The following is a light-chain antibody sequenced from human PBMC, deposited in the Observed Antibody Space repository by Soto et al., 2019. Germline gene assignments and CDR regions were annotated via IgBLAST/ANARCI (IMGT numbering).Light chain of an antibody. CDR3: QQSKRSPRT. CDR1: QPISSF. J-gene: IGKJ1*01. Sequence: DIQMTQSPASLSASVGDRVAITCRASQPISSFLNWYQHKPGKAPTLLIYKASTLKSGVPSRFSGSGSGTKFTLGISSLEPDDFATYYCQQSKRSPRTFGQGTKLEIK. V-gene: IGKV1-5*03. CDR2: KAS.